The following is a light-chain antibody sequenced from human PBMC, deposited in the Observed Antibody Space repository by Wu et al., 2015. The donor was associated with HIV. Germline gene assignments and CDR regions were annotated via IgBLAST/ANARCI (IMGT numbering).Light chain of an antibody. V-gene: IGKV3-20*01. J-gene: IGKJ2*01. CDR2: GAS. CDR1: QSVSRF. Sequence: EIVSTQSPDALSASPGERATLSCRASQSVSRFLAWYQQKSGQAPRLLIYGASSRATGIPDRFSGSGSGTDFTLTITGLEPEDFAVYYCQHYGSSRATFGQGTKLEIK. CDR3: QHYGSSRAT.